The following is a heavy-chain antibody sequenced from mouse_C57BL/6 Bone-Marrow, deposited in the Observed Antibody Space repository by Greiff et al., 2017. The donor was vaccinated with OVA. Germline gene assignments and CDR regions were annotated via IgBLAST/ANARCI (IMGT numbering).Heavy chain of an antibody. CDR2: INPSTGGT. J-gene: IGHJ1*03. CDR3: ARECGYYWYFEG. D-gene: IGHD2-2*01. Sequence: VQLQQSGPELVKPGASVKLSCKASGYSFTGYYMNWVKQSPEKSLEWIGAINPSTGGTTYNQKFKAKATLTVDKSSSTAYMQLKSLTSEDSAVYYCARECGYYWYFEGWGTGTTVTVSS. CDR1: GYSFTGYY. V-gene: IGHV1-42*01.